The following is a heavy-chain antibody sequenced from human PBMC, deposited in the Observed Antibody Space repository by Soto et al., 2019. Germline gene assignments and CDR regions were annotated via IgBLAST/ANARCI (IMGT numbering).Heavy chain of an antibody. J-gene: IGHJ4*02. CDR1: GYTFTSYY. D-gene: IGHD2-2*01. CDR3: ARAYIVVVPAATGFDY. V-gene: IGHV1-46*01. Sequence: ASVKVSCKASGYTFTSYYMHWVRQAPGQGLEWMGIINPSGGSTSYAQKFQGRVTMTRDTSTSTVYIELSSLRSEDTAVYYCARAYIVVVPAATGFDYWGQGTLVTVSP. CDR2: INPSGGST.